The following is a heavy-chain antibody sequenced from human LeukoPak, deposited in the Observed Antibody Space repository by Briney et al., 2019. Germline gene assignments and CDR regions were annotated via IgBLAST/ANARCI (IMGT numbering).Heavy chain of an antibody. CDR2: IYTSGST. V-gene: IGHV4-61*02. CDR3: ASLRTPGSGNKNRDYYYYMDV. CDR1: GGSISSGSYF. J-gene: IGHJ6*03. Sequence: SETLSLTCTVSGGSISSGSYFWSWIRQPAGKGLEWIGRIYTSGSTNYNPSLKSRVTISVDTSKNQFSLKLSSVTAADTAVYYCASLRTPGSGNKNRDYYYYMDVWGKGTTVTVSS. D-gene: IGHD3-10*01.